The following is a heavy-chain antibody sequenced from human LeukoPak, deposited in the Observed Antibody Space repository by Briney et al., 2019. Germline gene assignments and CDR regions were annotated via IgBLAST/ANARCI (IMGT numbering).Heavy chain of an antibody. Sequence: GGSLRLSCAASGFTFSTYSMNWVRQAPGKGLEWVSYISSSSSSIFYADSVKGRFTISRDNAKTSLYLQMNSLRVEDTALYYCGLRIAVAGPFDYWGQGTLVSVSS. V-gene: IGHV3-48*01. D-gene: IGHD6-13*01. CDR1: GFTFSTYS. CDR2: ISSSSSSI. CDR3: GLRIAVAGPFDY. J-gene: IGHJ4*02.